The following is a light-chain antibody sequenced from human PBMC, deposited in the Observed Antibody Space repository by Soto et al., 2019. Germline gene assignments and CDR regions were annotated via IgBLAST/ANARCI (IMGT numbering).Light chain of an antibody. Sequence: EIVLTQSPATLSLSPGERATLSCGASQSVSSYLAWYQQKPGQAPRLLIYDASNRATGIPARFSGSGSGTEFTLTISSLEPEDFAVYYCQQRSNWPLTFGGGTKVEIK. CDR1: QSVSSY. CDR2: DAS. CDR3: QQRSNWPLT. V-gene: IGKV3-11*01. J-gene: IGKJ4*01.